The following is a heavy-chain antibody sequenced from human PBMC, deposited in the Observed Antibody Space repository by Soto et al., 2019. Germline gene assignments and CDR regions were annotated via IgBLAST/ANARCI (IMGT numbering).Heavy chain of an antibody. V-gene: IGHV3-23*01. J-gene: IGHJ4*02. Sequence: EVQLLESGGGLVQPGGSLRLSCAASGFTFSSYAMSWVRQAPGKGLEWVSAISGSGGSTYYADSVKGLFTNARDNSKNALDLQMDSLTGEATAVSYCAKDHGGSGWYYFGSWGEGTLVIVSS. D-gene: IGHD6-19*01. CDR3: AKDHGGSGWYYFGS. CDR1: GFTFSSYA. CDR2: ISGSGGST.